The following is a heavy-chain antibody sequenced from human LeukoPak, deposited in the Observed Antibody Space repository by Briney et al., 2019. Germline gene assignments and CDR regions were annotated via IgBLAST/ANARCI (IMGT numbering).Heavy chain of an antibody. J-gene: IGHJ4*02. CDR3: ARDYGGSSPFDY. CDR2: IRYDGNSK. CDR1: GFTFSSFG. V-gene: IGHV3-30*02. Sequence: PGGSLRLSCAASGFTFSSFGMHWVRQTPGKGLEWVAFIRYDGNSKYNADSVKGRFTTSRDNSKNTLYLQMNSLRPEDTAVYYCARDYGGSSPFDYWGQGTLVTVSS. D-gene: IGHD4-23*01.